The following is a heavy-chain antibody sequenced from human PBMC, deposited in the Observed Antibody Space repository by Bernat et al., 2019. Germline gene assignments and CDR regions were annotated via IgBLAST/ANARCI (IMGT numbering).Heavy chain of an antibody. V-gene: IGHV3-15*01. Sequence: EVQLVESGGGLVKPGGSLRLSCAASGFTFSNAWMSWVRQAPGKGLEWVGRIKSKTDGGTTDYAAPVKGRFTISRDDSKNTLYLQMNSLKTEDTAVYYCTTGTITIFGVVINHSGMDVLGQRTTVTVSS. D-gene: IGHD3-3*01. CDR2: IKSKTDGGTT. J-gene: IGHJ6*02. CDR1: GFTFSNAW. CDR3: TTGTITIFGVVINHSGMDV.